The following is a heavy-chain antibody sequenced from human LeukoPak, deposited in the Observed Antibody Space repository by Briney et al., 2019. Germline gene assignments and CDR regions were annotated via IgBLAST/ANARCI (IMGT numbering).Heavy chain of an antibody. J-gene: IGHJ4*02. CDR3: ARDRYLAAAGYFDY. CDR2: ISYDGSNK. Sequence: GGSLRLSCAASGFTFSSYAMHRVRQAPGKGLEWVAVISYDGSNKYYADSVKGRLTISRDNSKNTLYLQMNSLRAEDTAVYYCARDRYLAAAGYFDYWGQGTLVTVSS. CDR1: GFTFSSYA. V-gene: IGHV3-30*04. D-gene: IGHD6-13*01.